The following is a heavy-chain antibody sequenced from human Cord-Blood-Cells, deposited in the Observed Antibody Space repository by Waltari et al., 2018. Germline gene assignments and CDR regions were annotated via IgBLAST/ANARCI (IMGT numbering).Heavy chain of an antibody. CDR1: GGTVSSYA. CDR2: IIPIFGTA. Sequence: QVQLVQSGAEVKKPGSSVKVSCKASGGTVSSYAISWVRQSPGQGLEWMGGIIPIFGTANYAQKFQGRVTITADESTSTAYMELSSLRSEDTAVYYCARGTGCGGDCSFAFDIWGQGTMVTVSS. J-gene: IGHJ3*02. D-gene: IGHD2-21*02. CDR3: ARGTGCGGDCSFAFDI. V-gene: IGHV1-69*01.